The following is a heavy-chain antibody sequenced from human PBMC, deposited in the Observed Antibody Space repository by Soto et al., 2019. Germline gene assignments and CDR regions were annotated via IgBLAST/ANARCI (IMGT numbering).Heavy chain of an antibody. Sequence: PEKVLEWSGEINHRGSTNYNPSLKRRVTISVDTSKNQFSLKLSSVTAADTAVYYCARVVPRKCRGGSCFSGRAYRGEGTVLPVSS. J-gene: IGHJ4*02. CDR3: ARVVPRKCRGGSCFSGRAY. CDR2: INHRGST. D-gene: IGHD2-15*01. V-gene: IGHV4-34*01.